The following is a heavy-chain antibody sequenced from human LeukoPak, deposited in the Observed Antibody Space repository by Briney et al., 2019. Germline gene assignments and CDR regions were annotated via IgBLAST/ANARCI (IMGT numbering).Heavy chain of an antibody. J-gene: IGHJ4*02. CDR1: GYTLTELS. CDR3: ARAQYSSGWYVGY. V-gene: IGHV1-24*01. Sequence: ASVKVSCKVSGYTLTELSMHWVRQAPGKGLEWMGGFDPEDGETIYAQKFQGRVTMTEDTSTSTAYMELRSLRSDDTAVYYCARAQYSSGWYVGYWGQGTLVTVSS. D-gene: IGHD6-19*01. CDR2: FDPEDGET.